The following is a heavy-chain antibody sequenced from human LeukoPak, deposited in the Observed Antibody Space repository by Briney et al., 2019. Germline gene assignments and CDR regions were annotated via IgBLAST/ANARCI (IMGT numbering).Heavy chain of an antibody. J-gene: IGHJ4*02. Sequence: PSETLSLTCTVSGGSISSSSYYWGWIRQPPGKGLEWIGEIYHSGSTNYNPSLKSRVTISVDKSKTQFSLKLSSVTAADTAVYYCARISGSYDWGQGTLVTVSS. CDR2: IYHSGST. D-gene: IGHD1-26*01. CDR3: ARISGSYD. CDR1: GGSISSSSYY. V-gene: IGHV4-39*07.